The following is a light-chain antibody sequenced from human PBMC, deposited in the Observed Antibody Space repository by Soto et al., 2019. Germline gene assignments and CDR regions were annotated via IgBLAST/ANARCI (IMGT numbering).Light chain of an antibody. CDR3: SSYTTSSNVV. CDR1: SSDVGVFHY. Sequence: QSVLDQPASVSGSPGQSITLSCTGTSSDVGVFHYVSWYQQHPGKAPKLIIYEVNNRPSGVSNRFSGSKSGNTASLTISGLQAEDEADYYCSSYTTSSNVVFGGGTKVTVL. CDR2: EVN. V-gene: IGLV2-14*01. J-gene: IGLJ2*01.